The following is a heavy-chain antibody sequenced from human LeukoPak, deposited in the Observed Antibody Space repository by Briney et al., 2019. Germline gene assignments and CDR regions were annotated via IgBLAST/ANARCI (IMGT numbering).Heavy chain of an antibody. CDR2: INPSGGST. Sequence: ASVKVFCKASGYTFTSYYMHWVRQAPGQGLEWMGIINPSGGSTSYAQKFQGRVTMTRDTSTSTVYMELSSLRSEDTAVYYCAREGSSGWTFDYWGQGTLVTVSS. CDR3: AREGSSGWTFDY. J-gene: IGHJ4*02. V-gene: IGHV1-46*01. D-gene: IGHD6-19*01. CDR1: GYTFTSYY.